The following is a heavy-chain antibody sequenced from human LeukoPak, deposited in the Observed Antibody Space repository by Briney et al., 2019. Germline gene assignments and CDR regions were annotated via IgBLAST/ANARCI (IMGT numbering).Heavy chain of an antibody. CDR1: GDSISSVTYY. J-gene: IGHJ4*02. CDR2: LYYSGTT. D-gene: IGHD6-19*01. CDR3: ARRVRGGGWYVSQSNYFDY. V-gene: IGHV4-39*07. Sequence: PSETLSLTCTVSGDSISSVTYYWGWIRQPPGKGLEWIGTLYYSGTTYYNPSLKSRVTISVDTSKNQFSLKLSSVTAADTAVYYCARRVRGGGWYVSQSNYFDYWGQGTLVTVSS.